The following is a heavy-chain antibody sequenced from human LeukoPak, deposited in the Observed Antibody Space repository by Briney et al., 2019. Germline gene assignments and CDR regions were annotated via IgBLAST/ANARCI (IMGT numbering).Heavy chain of an antibody. CDR1: GFTFSSYG. CDR2: ISYDGSNK. J-gene: IGHJ4*02. V-gene: IGHV3-30*18. Sequence: GGSLRLSCAAYGFTFSSYGMHWVRQAPGKGLEWVAVISYDGSNKYYADSVKGRFTISRDNSKNTLYVQMNSLRAEDTAVYYCAKETRDLRFLEWLLVYWGQGTLVTVSS. CDR3: AKETRDLRFLEWLLVY. D-gene: IGHD3-3*01.